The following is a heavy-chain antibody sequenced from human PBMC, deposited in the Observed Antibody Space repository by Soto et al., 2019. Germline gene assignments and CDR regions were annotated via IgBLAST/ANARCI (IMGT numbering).Heavy chain of an antibody. Sequence: GGSLRLSCAASGFTFSSYGMHWVRQAPGKGLEWVAVIWYDGSNKYYADSVKGRFTISRDNSKNTLYLQMNSLRAEDTAVYYCARDLTSNGYDFWSGYYSPPLWFDPWGQGTRVTVAS. V-gene: IGHV3-33*01. CDR1: GFTFSSYG. J-gene: IGHJ5*02. CDR2: IWYDGSNK. D-gene: IGHD3-3*01. CDR3: ARDLTSNGYDFWSGYYSPPLWFDP.